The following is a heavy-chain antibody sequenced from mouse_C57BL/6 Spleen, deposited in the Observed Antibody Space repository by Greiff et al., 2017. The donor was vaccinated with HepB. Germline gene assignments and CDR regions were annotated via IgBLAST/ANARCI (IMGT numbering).Heavy chain of an antibody. Sequence: EVKLMESGAELVKPGASVKLSCTASGFNIKDYYMHWVKQRTEQGLEWIGRIDPEDGETKYAPKFQGKATITADTSSNTAYLQLSSLTSEDTAVYYCAREGTTVVATRYFDVWGTGTTVTVSS. J-gene: IGHJ1*03. CDR3: AREGTTVVATRYFDV. CDR1: GFNIKDYY. V-gene: IGHV14-2*01. D-gene: IGHD1-1*01. CDR2: IDPEDGET.